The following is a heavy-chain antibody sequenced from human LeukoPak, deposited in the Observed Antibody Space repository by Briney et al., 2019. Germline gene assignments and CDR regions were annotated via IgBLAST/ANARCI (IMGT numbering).Heavy chain of an antibody. Sequence: SETLSLTCSVSGGSISSSSYYWGWIRQPPGKGLEWIGSIYYSGSTNYNPSLKSRVTISVDTSKNQFSLKLSSVTAADTAVYYCARRDGYNLHLDYWSQGTLVTVSS. D-gene: IGHD5-24*01. CDR3: ARRDGYNLHLDY. CDR2: IYYSGST. V-gene: IGHV4-39*07. J-gene: IGHJ4*02. CDR1: GGSISSSSYY.